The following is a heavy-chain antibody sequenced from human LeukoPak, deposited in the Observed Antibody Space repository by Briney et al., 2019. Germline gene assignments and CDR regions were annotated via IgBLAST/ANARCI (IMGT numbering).Heavy chain of an antibody. CDR1: GYAFTASY. J-gene: IGHJ5*02. CDR2: INPNSGGT. Sequence: ASVKVSCKASGYAFTASYIHWVRQAPGQGLEWMGWINPNSGGTNYAQKFQGRVTMTRDTSISTAYMELSRLRSDDTAVYYCAREGLRGVIGDNWFDPWGQGTLVTVSS. V-gene: IGHV1-2*02. D-gene: IGHD3-10*01. CDR3: AREGLRGVIGDNWFDP.